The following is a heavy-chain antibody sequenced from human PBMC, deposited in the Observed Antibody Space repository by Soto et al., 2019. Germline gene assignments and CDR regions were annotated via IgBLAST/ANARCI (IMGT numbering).Heavy chain of an antibody. CDR3: ARDQGSSWTDMNY. J-gene: IGHJ4*02. D-gene: IGHD6-13*01. V-gene: IGHV1-69*04. CDR2: IIPILGIA. Sequence: ASVEVSCKASGGTFSSYTISWVRQAPGQGLEWMGRIIPILGIANYAQKFQGRVTITADKSTSTAYMELSSLRSEDTAVYYCARDQGSSWTDMNYWGQGTLVTVSS. CDR1: GGTFSSYT.